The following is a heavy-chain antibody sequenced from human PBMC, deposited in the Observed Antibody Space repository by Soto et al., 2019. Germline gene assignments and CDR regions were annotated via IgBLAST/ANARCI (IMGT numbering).Heavy chain of an antibody. Sequence: ASVKVSCKPSGYTFTDLYIHWVRQAPGLGLEWMGWIDPKSGVSRKTQKFQGSLTMTRDMSTSTAYMELSSLRSEDTAVYYCAASVPIVVVTTEDWYFDLWGRGTLVTVSS. CDR2: IDPKSGVS. V-gene: IGHV1-2*02. CDR3: AASVPIVVVTTEDWYFDL. D-gene: IGHD3-22*01. CDR1: GYTFTDLY. J-gene: IGHJ2*01.